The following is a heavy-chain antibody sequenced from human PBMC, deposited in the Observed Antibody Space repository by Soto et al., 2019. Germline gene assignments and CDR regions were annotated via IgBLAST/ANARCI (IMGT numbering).Heavy chain of an antibody. CDR3: ARVVTYYDFWSGYPKYYYYYYMDV. CDR2: FDPEDGET. V-gene: IGHV1-24*01. Sequence: ASVKVSCKVSGYTLTELSMHWVRQAPGKGLEWMGGFDPEDGETIYAQKFQGRVTMTRNTSISTAYMELSSLRSEDTAVYYCARVVTYYDFWSGYPKYYYYYYMDVWGKGTTVTVSS. D-gene: IGHD3-3*01. J-gene: IGHJ6*03. CDR1: GYTLTELS.